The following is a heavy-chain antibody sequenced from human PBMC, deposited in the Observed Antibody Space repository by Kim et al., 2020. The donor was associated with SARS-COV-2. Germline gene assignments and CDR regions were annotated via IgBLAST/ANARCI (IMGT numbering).Heavy chain of an antibody. J-gene: IGHJ4*02. CDR1: GFTFSSYA. D-gene: IGHD6-19*01. V-gene: IGHV3-23*01. CDR2: ISGNGGST. CDR3: AKGAGAAFFFDY. Sequence: GGSLRLSCAASGFTFSSYAMSWVRQAPGKGLEWVSSISGNGGSTYYADSVKGRFTISRDNSKNTLFLQMNNLRAEDTAVYYCAKGAGAAFFFDYWGQGTLVTVSS.